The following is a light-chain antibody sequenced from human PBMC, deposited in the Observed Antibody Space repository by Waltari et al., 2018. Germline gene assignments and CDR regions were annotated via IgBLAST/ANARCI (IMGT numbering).Light chain of an antibody. CDR3: TSYADRKSFV. CDR1: STDMGAYNF. J-gene: IGLJ1*01. Sequence: QSALSQPPSASGSPGQSVTISCTGSSTDMGAYNFVPWYQQPPGKAPKLIISQVSKRPSGVPGRFSGSKSGNTASLTVSGVQAEDEADYYCTSYADRKSFVFGDGTRLTVL. CDR2: QVS. V-gene: IGLV2-8*01.